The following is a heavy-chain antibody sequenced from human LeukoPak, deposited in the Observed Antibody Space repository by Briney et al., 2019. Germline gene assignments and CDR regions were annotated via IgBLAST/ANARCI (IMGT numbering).Heavy chain of an antibody. CDR1: GFTFSSYW. J-gene: IGHJ5*02. V-gene: IGHV3-74*01. Sequence: GESLRLSCAASGFTFSSYWMHWVRQAPGKGLVWVSRINSDGSSTSYADSVKGRFTISRDNAKNTLYLQMNSLRAEDTAVYYCARVIGYYDNWFDPWGQGTLVTVSS. CDR3: ARVIGYYDNWFDP. D-gene: IGHD3-22*01. CDR2: INSDGSST.